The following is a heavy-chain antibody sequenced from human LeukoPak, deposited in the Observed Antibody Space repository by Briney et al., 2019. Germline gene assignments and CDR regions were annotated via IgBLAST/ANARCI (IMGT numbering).Heavy chain of an antibody. Sequence: GGSLRLSCAASGFTFSSYALNWVRQAPGKGLEWVSSISSVSYIYYAGSLKGRFTISRDNAKNSLFLQMNSLRAEDTAVYYCARGAAAPAPPGFDYWGRGTLVTVSS. CDR2: ISSVSYI. J-gene: IGHJ4*02. CDR1: GFTFSSYA. D-gene: IGHD6-13*01. V-gene: IGHV3-21*01. CDR3: ARGAAAPAPPGFDY.